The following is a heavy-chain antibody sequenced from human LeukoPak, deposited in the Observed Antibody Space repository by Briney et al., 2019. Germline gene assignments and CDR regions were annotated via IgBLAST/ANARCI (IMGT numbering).Heavy chain of an antibody. V-gene: IGHV5-51*01. Sequence: GESLKISCKGSGYSFTSYWIGWVRQMPGEGLEWMGFMYPGDSDTRYSPSFQGQVTISADKSISTAYLQWSSLKASDTAMYYCARHKAERGSSGYDWGAFDVWGQGTMVTVSS. CDR2: MYPGDSDT. D-gene: IGHD5-12*01. J-gene: IGHJ3*01. CDR3: ARHKAERGSSGYDWGAFDV. CDR1: GYSFTSYW.